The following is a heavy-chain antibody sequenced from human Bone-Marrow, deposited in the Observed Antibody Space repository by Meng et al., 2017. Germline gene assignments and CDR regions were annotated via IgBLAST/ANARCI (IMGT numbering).Heavy chain of an antibody. CDR3: ARDLTPVAGLDY. Sequence: GGSLRLSWAASGFTFRSYWMSWVRQAPGKGLECVASINEDGSDKYYVDSLKGRFAISRDNSKNTLYLQMNSLRAEDTAVYYCARDLTPVAGLDYWGQGTLVTVSS. D-gene: IGHD6-19*01. V-gene: IGHV3-7*01. J-gene: IGHJ4*02. CDR2: INEDGSDK. CDR1: GFTFRSYW.